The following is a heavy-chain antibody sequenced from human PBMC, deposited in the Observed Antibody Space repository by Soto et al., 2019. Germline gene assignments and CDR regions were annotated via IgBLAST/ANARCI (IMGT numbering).Heavy chain of an antibody. CDR1: GFTFSLFA. Sequence: EVQLLESGGDLVQPGGSLRLSCAASGFTFSLFAMSWVRQSPGKGLEWVSTISGSGGSTYYADAVKGRFTISIDNSMDTLYLQMKSLRVEDTARYYCAKEVSLGSTVDLGYWGQGSLVTVSS. V-gene: IGHV3-23*01. CDR3: AKEVSLGSTVDLGY. D-gene: IGHD7-27*01. CDR2: ISGSGGST. J-gene: IGHJ4*02.